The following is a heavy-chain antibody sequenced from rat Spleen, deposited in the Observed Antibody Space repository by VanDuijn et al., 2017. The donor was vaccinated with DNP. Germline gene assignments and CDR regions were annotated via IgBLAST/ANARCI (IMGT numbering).Heavy chain of an antibody. J-gene: IGHJ4*01. CDR2: ISNDGSST. D-gene: IGHD1-11*01. CDR1: GFNFNDYW. Sequence: EVQLVETGGGLVQPGRSLKLSCAASGFNFNDYWMGWVRQAPGKGLEWVATISNDGSSTYYRDSVKGRFIISRNNSKSTLYLQMNSLRSEDTATYYCTRINYGGYYYVMDAWGQGTSVTVSS. V-gene: IGHV5-29*01. CDR3: TRINYGGYYYVMDA.